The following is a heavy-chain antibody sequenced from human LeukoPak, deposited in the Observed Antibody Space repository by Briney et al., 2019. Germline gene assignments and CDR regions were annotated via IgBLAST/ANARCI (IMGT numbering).Heavy chain of an antibody. D-gene: IGHD3-22*01. V-gene: IGHV4-59*01. J-gene: IGHJ4*02. CDR2: IYYSGST. Sequence: SETLSLTCNVSGGSISSFYWRSIRQPPGKGLEWIGYIYYSGSTNYNPSLKSRVIISVDTSKNQFSLKLSSVTTADTAVYYCARGGMPPPTNYYDSSGYYLDYWGQGTLVTVSS. CDR1: GGSISSFY. CDR3: ARGGMPPPTNYYDSSGYYLDY.